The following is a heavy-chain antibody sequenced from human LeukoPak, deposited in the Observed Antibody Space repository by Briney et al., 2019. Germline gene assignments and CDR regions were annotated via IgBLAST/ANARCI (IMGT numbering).Heavy chain of an antibody. Sequence: PGGSLRLSCAASGFTFSSYTMNWVRQAPGKGLEWVSIIYSGGTTYYADSVKGRFTISRDNSKNTLYLQMNSLRAEDTAVYYCARGYSSGWVDCWGQGTLVTVSS. J-gene: IGHJ4*02. CDR3: ARGYSSGWVDC. D-gene: IGHD6-19*01. CDR1: GFTFSSYT. CDR2: IYSGGTT. V-gene: IGHV3-53*01.